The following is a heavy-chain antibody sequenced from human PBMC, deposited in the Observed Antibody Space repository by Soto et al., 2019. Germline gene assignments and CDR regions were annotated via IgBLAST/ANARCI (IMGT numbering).Heavy chain of an antibody. V-gene: IGHV3-48*01. CDR1: GFTFSNYS. J-gene: IGHJ4*02. D-gene: IGHD2-2*01. CDR2: ISDSSGTI. CDR3: ARDKGSSSWHSFDY. Sequence: GGSLRLSCAASGFTFSNYSMNWIRQAQGKGLEWVSYISDSSGTINYADSVKGRFTTSRDNAENSLFLQMNSLRAEDTAVYYCARDKGSSSWHSFDYWGQGTLVTVSS.